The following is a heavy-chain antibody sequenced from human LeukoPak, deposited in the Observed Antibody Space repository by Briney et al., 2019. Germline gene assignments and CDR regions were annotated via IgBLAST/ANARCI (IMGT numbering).Heavy chain of an antibody. J-gene: IGHJ4*02. Sequence: GGSLRLSCAASGFTFSNYAMSWVRQAPGKGLEWVSSMSGSGGSTYYADSVKGRFTISRDNSKDTLYLQMNNLRAEDTALYYCAKNQGQWLVPVDYWGQGTLVTVSS. V-gene: IGHV3-23*01. CDR1: GFTFSNYA. CDR3: AKNQGQWLVPVDY. CDR2: MSGSGGST. D-gene: IGHD6-19*01.